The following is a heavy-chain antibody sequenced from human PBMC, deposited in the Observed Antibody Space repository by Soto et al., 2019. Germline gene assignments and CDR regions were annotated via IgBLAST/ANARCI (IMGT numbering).Heavy chain of an antibody. V-gene: IGHV3-33*01. Sequence: QVQLVESGGGVVQPGRSLRLSCAASGFTFRSYGMDWVRQAPGKGLEWVALIWNDGRNKYYADSVKGRFTISRDNSKNTLYLQMDSLRAEDTAVYYCARSGGFSYQYGLDVWSQGTTVTVSS. CDR3: ARSGGFSYQYGLDV. J-gene: IGHJ6*02. CDR2: IWNDGRNK. CDR1: GFTFRSYG. D-gene: IGHD2-2*01.